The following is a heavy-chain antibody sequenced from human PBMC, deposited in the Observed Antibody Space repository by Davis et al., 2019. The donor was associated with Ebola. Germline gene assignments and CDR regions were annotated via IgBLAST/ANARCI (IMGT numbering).Heavy chain of an antibody. CDR3: ARERITMIVVASEIDY. CDR2: ISSSGSTI. D-gene: IGHD3-22*01. J-gene: IGHJ4*02. CDR1: GFTFSSYE. Sequence: GESLKISCAASGFTFSSYEMNWVRQAPGKGLEWVSYISSSGSTIYYADSVKGRFTISRDNAKNSLYLQMNSLRAEDTAVYYCARERITMIVVASEIDYWGQGTQVTVSS. V-gene: IGHV3-48*03.